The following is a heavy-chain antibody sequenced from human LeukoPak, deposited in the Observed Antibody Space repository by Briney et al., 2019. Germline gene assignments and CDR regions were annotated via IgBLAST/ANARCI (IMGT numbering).Heavy chain of an antibody. V-gene: IGHV3-30*04. CDR1: GFTFSSYA. D-gene: IGHD3-3*01. CDR3: ARAQGLRFLEWLD. CDR2: ISYDGSNK. Sequence: GWSLRLSCAASGFTFSSYAMHWVRQAPGKGLEWVAVISYDGSNKYYADSVKGRFTISRDSSKNTLYLQMNSLRAEDTAVYYCARAQGLRFLEWLDWGQGTLVTVSS. J-gene: IGHJ4*02.